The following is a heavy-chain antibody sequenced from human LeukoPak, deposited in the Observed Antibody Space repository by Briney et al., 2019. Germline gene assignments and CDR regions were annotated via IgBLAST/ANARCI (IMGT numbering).Heavy chain of an antibody. CDR2: IYNTGNT. CDR3: ARHECGGSCYPEDY. Sequence: SETLSLTCNVSGASISSHYWNWIRQPAGKGLEWIGRIYNTGNTNYNPSLESRVIISVDTSKNQFSLKLSSVTAADTAVYYCARHECGGSCYPEDYWGQGTLVTVSS. D-gene: IGHD2-15*01. CDR1: GASISSHY. J-gene: IGHJ4*02. V-gene: IGHV4-4*07.